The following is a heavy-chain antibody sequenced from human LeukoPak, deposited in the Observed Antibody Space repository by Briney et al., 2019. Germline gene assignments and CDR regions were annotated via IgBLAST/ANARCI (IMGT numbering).Heavy chain of an antibody. CDR2: IWYDGSNK. CDR1: GFTFSSYG. V-gene: IGHV3-33*01. J-gene: IGHJ4*02. Sequence: GRSLRLSCAASGFTFSSYGMHWVRQAPGKGLEWVAVIWYDGSNKYYADSVKGRFTISRDNSKNTLYLQMNSLRAEDTAVYYCARQYGDYSIFDYWGQGTLVTVSS. D-gene: IGHD4-17*01. CDR3: ARQYGDYSIFDY.